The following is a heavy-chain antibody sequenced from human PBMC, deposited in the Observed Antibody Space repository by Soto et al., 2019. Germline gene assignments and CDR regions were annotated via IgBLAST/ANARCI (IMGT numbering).Heavy chain of an antibody. CDR3: ARLYGRSFDY. Sequence: PVASLKISCKGSGYSFTTNWIGSVRQMPGKGLEWMGIVYPSDSDTRYSPSFQGQVTISADKSISTAYLQWSSLKASDTAMYYCARLYGRSFDYWGQGTLVTVSS. D-gene: IGHD2-2*02. CDR1: GYSFTTNW. CDR2: VYPSDSDT. V-gene: IGHV5-51*01. J-gene: IGHJ4*02.